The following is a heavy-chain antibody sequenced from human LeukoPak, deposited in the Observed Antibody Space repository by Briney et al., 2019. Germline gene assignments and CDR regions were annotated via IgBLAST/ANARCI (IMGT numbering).Heavy chain of an antibody. D-gene: IGHD4-23*01. V-gene: IGHV1-18*01. CDR3: ARCYGSNGWYLDL. CDR1: GYTFTSYG. Sequence: ASVKVSCKASGYTFTSYGFSWVRQAPGHGLEWMGWISAYNGDTKYAQSLQGRATMTTDTYTTTAYMELRSLTSDDTAVYYCARCYGSNGWYLDLWGRGTLVTVSS. J-gene: IGHJ2*01. CDR2: ISAYNGDT.